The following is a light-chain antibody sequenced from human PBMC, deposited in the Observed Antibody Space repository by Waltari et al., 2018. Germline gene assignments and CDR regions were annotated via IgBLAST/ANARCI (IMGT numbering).Light chain of an antibody. CDR2: RNI. CDR3: AAWDENLSGWV. Sequence: QSVLTQPPSASATPGQRVTIACSGSSSHIGSNYVYWYQQFPGTAPKLLIYRNIQRPSGVPDRFSGARSGTSASLVISGLRSEDEADVYCAAWDENLSGWVFGGGTKLTVL. CDR1: SSHIGSNY. V-gene: IGLV1-47*01. J-gene: IGLJ3*02.